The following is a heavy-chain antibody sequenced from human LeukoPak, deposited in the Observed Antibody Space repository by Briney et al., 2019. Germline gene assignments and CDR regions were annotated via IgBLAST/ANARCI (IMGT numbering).Heavy chain of an antibody. CDR3: ARRAVAWDFDY. CDR2: ISAYNSNT. V-gene: IGHV1-18*01. J-gene: IGHJ4*02. CDR1: GYTFTSYV. D-gene: IGHD6-19*01. Sequence: GASVRVSCKASGYTFTSYVISWVRQAPGQGLERMGWISAYNSNTNYAQKLQGRVTMTTDTSTSTAHMELRSLRSDDTAVYYCARRAVAWDFDYWGQGTLVTVSS.